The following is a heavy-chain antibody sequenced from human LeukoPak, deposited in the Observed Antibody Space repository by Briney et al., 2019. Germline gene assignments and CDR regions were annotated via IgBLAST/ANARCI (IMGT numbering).Heavy chain of an antibody. CDR2: ISGSGGST. J-gene: IGHJ4*02. D-gene: IGHD3-3*01. CDR3: AKAPYYDFWSFDY. CDR1: EFTFSSYA. V-gene: IGHV3-23*01. Sequence: GGSLRLSCAASEFTFSSYAMSWVRQAPGKGLEWVSAISGSGGSTYYADSVKGRFTISKDNSKNTLYLQMNSLRAEDTAIYYCAKAPYYDFWSFDYWGQGTLVTVSS.